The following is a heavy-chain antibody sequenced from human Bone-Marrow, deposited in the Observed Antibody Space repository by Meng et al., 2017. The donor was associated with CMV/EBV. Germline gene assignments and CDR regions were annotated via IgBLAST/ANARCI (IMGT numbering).Heavy chain of an antibody. J-gene: IGHJ6*02. CDR2: IIGSGGST. Sequence: GGSLRLSCAASGFAFSSYAMSWVRQAPGKGLEWVSGIIGSGGSTYYADSVKGRFTISRDNAKNSLYLQMNSLRAEDTAVYYCARIGTYYDFWSELYGMDVWGQGTTVTVSS. CDR1: GFAFSSYA. V-gene: IGHV3-23*01. D-gene: IGHD3-3*01. CDR3: ARIGTYYDFWSELYGMDV.